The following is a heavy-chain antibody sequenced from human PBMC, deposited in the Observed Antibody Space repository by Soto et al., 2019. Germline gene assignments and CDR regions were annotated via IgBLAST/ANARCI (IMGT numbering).Heavy chain of an antibody. CDR3: SKTITLSPSDDSRGRGALIDL. D-gene: IGHD6-19*01. CDR1: GFTFSVFG. CDR2: ISHEGNSK. J-gene: IGHJ4*02. Sequence: QVHLVESGGGVVQPGGSLRLSCVASGFTFSVFGMHWVRQAPGKGPEWVAVISHEGNSKHYADSVKGRFTISRDNAKNMLSLLMDSLRPEDTALYYCSKTITLSPSDDSRGRGALIDLWGQGTLVTVSS. V-gene: IGHV3-30*18.